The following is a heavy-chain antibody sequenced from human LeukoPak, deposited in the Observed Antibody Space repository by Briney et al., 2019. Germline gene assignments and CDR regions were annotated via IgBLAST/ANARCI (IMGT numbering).Heavy chain of an antibody. Sequence: PSETLSLTCAVYGGSFSGYYWSWIRHPPGKGLEWIGEINHSGSTNYNPSLKSRVTISVDTSKNQFSLKLSSVTAADTAVYYCASPYGDYAFDWGQGTLVTVSS. V-gene: IGHV4-34*01. CDR2: INHSGST. J-gene: IGHJ4*02. CDR1: GGSFSGYY. CDR3: ASPYGDYAFD. D-gene: IGHD4-17*01.